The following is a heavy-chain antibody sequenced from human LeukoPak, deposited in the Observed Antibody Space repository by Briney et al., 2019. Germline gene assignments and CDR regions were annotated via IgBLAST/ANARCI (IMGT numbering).Heavy chain of an antibody. V-gene: IGHV1-18*01. CDR3: ARGYYDFWSGPPNWFDP. CDR2: ISAYNGNT. CDR1: GYTFTSYG. J-gene: IGHJ5*02. Sequence: ASVTVSCKASGYTFTSYGISWVRQAPGQGLEWMGWISAYNGNTNYAQKLQGRVTMTTDTSTSTAYMELRSLRSDDTAVYYCARGYYDFWSGPPNWFDPWGQGTLVTVSS. D-gene: IGHD3-3*01.